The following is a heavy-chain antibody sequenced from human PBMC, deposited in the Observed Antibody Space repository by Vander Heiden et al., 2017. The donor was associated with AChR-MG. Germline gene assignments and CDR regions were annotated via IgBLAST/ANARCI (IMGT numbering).Heavy chain of an antibody. CDR3: ARDVPHGSPNRNYFDY. CDR2: ISSSSSTI. CDR1: GFTFSSYS. V-gene: IGHV3-48*02. Sequence: EVQLVESGGGLVQPGGSLRLSCAASGFTFSSYSMNWVRQAPGKGLEWVSYISSSSSTIYYADSVKCRFTISRDNAKNSLYLQMNSLRDEDTAVYYCARDVPHGSPNRNYFDYWGQGTLVTVSS. D-gene: IGHD2-2*01. J-gene: IGHJ4*02.